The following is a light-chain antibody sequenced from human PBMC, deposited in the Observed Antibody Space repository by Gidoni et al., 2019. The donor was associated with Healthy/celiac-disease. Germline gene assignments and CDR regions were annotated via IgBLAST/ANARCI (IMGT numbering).Light chain of an antibody. Sequence: EIVSTQSPATLSLSPGERATLSCRASQSVSSYLAWYQQKPGQAPRLLIYDASNRATGIPARFSGSGSGTDFTLTISRLEPEDFEVYYCQQRSNWPKTFGQGTKVEIK. CDR3: QQRSNWPKT. CDR2: DAS. V-gene: IGKV3-11*01. J-gene: IGKJ1*01. CDR1: QSVSSY.